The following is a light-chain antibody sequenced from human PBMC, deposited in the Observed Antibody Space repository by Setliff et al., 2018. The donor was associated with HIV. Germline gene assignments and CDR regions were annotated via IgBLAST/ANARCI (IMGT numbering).Light chain of an antibody. Sequence: QSALTQPASVSGSPGQSITISCSGTSSDIGSYNYVSWYQHHPGTPPKVMIDDVSNRPSGVSSRFSGSKSGNTASLTISGLQAEDEADYYCSSSTTGSNFVFGTGTKVTVL. CDR3: SSSTTGSNFV. J-gene: IGLJ1*01. CDR2: DVS. CDR1: SSDIGSYNY. V-gene: IGLV2-14*03.